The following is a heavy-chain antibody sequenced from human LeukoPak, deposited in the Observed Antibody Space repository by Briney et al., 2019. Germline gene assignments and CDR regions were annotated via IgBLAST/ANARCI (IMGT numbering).Heavy chain of an antibody. D-gene: IGHD6-19*01. Sequence: PGGSLRLSCVASGFTFSNYWMHWVRQAPGKGLVWVSRTNSDGRTTTYADSVKGRFTIFRDNAKNTLYLQMNNLSAEDTSVNYCVRVSSDWEYFDQWGQGALVTVSS. CDR3: VRVSSDWEYFDQ. CDR2: TNSDGRTT. V-gene: IGHV3-74*01. CDR1: GFTFSNYW. J-gene: IGHJ4*02.